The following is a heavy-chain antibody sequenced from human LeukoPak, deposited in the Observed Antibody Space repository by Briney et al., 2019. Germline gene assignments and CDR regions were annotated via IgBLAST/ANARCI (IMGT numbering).Heavy chain of an antibody. CDR1: GFTFSSYA. V-gene: IGHV3-23*01. Sequence: PGGSLRLSCAASGFTFSSYAMSWVRQTPGKGLEWVSGITASGGSTYHADSVKGRVTISSDNSINTLNMQMNNLRAEDTAIYYCAKGLGFWSGYYTPFDYWGQGASVTVSS. CDR2: ITASGGST. CDR3: AKGLGFWSGYYTPFDY. J-gene: IGHJ4*02. D-gene: IGHD3-3*01.